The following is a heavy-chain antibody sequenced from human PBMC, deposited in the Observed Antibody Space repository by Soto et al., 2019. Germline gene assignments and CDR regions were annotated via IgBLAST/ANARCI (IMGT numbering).Heavy chain of an antibody. J-gene: IGHJ4*02. CDR1: GYTFTSYG. Sequence: GASVKVSCKASGYTFTSYGISWLRQAPGQGLEWLGWISTSKGNTKYAQMFQGRVTVTTDTSTNTVNMELRSLRSDDTATYYCARTIYSSGWYYFDYWGQGTPVTVSS. V-gene: IGHV1-18*01. CDR2: ISTSKGNT. D-gene: IGHD6-19*01. CDR3: ARTIYSSGWYYFDY.